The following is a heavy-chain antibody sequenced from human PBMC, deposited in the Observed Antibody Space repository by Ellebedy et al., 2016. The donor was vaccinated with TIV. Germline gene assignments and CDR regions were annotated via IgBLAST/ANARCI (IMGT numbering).Heavy chain of an antibody. Sequence: AASVKVSCKASGYTFTSYGISWVRQAPGQGLEWMGGFDPEDGETIYAQKFQGRVTMTEDTSTDTAYMELSSLRSEDTAVYYCATDLEYSSSSGVGWFDPWGQGTLVTVSS. D-gene: IGHD6-6*01. CDR3: ATDLEYSSSSGVGWFDP. J-gene: IGHJ5*02. CDR2: FDPEDGET. CDR1: GYTFTSYG. V-gene: IGHV1-24*01.